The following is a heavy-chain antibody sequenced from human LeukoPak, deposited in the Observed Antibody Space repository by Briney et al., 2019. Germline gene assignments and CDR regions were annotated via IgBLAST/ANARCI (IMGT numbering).Heavy chain of an antibody. CDR1: GFTFSSYW. V-gene: IGHV3-74*01. CDR3: ARDFAVTQRFDY. CDR2: INSDGSST. J-gene: IGHJ4*02. Sequence: GGSLRLSCAASGFTFSSYWMHWVRQAPGKGLVWVSRINSDGSSTNYADSVKGRFTISRDNAKNTLYLQMNSLRAEDTAVYYCARDFAVTQRFDYWGQGTLVTVSS. D-gene: IGHD4-17*01.